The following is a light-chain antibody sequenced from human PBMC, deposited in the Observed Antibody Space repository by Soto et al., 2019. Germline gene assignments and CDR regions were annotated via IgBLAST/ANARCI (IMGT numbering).Light chain of an antibody. CDR3: QQYNNWIT. J-gene: IGKJ5*01. CDR2: GAS. Sequence: EIVMTQSPATLSVSPGERATLSCRASQSVSSNLAWYQQKPGQAPRLLIYGASTRATGIPARFSGSGSGTEFTLTISSLQSEDSAGDYCQQYNNWITFGQGTRLEIK. CDR1: QSVSSN. V-gene: IGKV3-15*01.